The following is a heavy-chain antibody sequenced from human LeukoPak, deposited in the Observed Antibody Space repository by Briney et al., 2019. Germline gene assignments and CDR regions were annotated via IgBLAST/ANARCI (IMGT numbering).Heavy chain of an antibody. J-gene: IGHJ4*02. D-gene: IGHD5-18*01. CDR1: GGSISSGGYY. Sequence: SETLSLTYTVSGGSISSGGYYWNWIRQHPGRGLEWIGNIYYNGITYYNPSLKSRLTISVDTSKSQFSLKLSSVTAADTAVYYCARTQLWAYFDYWGQGTLVTVSS. CDR2: IYYNGIT. CDR3: ARTQLWAYFDY. V-gene: IGHV4-31*03.